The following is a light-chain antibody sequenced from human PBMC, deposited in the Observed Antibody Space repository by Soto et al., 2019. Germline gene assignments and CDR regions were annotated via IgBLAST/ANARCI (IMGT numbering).Light chain of an antibody. V-gene: IGKV3-11*01. Sequence: EIVLTQSPATLSLSPGERATLSCRASQSISSYLAWFQQKHGQAPRLLIYDTSNRATGIPARFSGSGSGTDFTLTISNLETEDFAVYYCQQRNSWPITFGQGTRLDIK. CDR2: DTS. CDR1: QSISSY. CDR3: QQRNSWPIT. J-gene: IGKJ5*01.